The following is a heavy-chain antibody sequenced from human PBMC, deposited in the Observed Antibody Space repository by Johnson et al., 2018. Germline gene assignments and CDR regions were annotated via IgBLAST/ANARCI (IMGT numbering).Heavy chain of an antibody. Sequence: QVQLQESGPGLVKPSETLSLTCSVSGGSISRNDYYWGWIRQPPGKGLEWIGSIYYNGDTYHNASLKSRVTMSVDTSKNHFSLNLRSVTAADTAVYYCAKIVGATIGEIDNWGQGTLVTVSS. CDR3: AKIVGATIGEIDN. D-gene: IGHD1-26*01. V-gene: IGHV4-39*07. J-gene: IGHJ4*02. CDR1: GGSISRNDYY. CDR2: IYYNGDT.